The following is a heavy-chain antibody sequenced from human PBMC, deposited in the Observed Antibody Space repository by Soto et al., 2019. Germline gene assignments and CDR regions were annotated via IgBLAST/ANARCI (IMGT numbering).Heavy chain of an antibody. CDR2: INPIDGRT. D-gene: IGHD1-26*01. V-gene: IGHV1-46*01. Sequence: ASVKVSCKVSGYTFTSYFMEWVRQAPGQGLEWMGIINPIDGRTSYAQRFQGRVTMTRDTSTSTVYMELSSLRSEDTAVYFCARGVGGTFRVFTYWGQGTAVTVSS. CDR1: GYTFTSYF. J-gene: IGHJ4*02. CDR3: ARGVGGTFRVFTY.